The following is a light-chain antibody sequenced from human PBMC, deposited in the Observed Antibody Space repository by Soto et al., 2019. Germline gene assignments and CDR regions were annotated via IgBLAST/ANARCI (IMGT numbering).Light chain of an antibody. CDR1: QGISHD. J-gene: IGKJ5*01. Sequence: IQMTQSPSSLSASVGDGVTITCRASQGISHDLAWYQQKPGKVPELLIYAASTLQSGVPSRFSGSGSGTDFTLTISGLHPEDVATYYCQKYNTAPLTFGQGTRLEI. CDR3: QKYNTAPLT. CDR2: AAS. V-gene: IGKV1-27*01.